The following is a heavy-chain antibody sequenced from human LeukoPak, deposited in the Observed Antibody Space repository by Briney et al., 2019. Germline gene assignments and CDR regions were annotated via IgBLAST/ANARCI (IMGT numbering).Heavy chain of an antibody. CDR3: ARDLFRAAAGKRAYYYGMDV. V-gene: IGHV3-33*01. J-gene: IGHJ6*04. CDR1: GFTFSSYG. CDR2: IWYDGSNK. D-gene: IGHD6-13*01. Sequence: PGGSLRLSCAASGFTFSSYGMHWVRQAPGKGLEWVAVIWYDGSNKYYADSVKGRFTISRDNSKSTLYLQMNSLRAEDTAVYYCARDLFRAAAGKRAYYYGMDVWGKGTTVTVSS.